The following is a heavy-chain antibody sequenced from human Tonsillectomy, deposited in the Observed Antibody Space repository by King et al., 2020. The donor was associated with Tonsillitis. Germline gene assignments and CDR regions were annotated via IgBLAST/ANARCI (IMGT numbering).Heavy chain of an antibody. CDR3: MREGSSRTNFAFDI. J-gene: IGHJ3*02. CDR2: ISAYSGNT. CDR1: GYTFTSYG. D-gene: IGHD6-13*01. Sequence: VQLVESGAEVKKPGASVKVSCKASGYTFTSYGISWVRQAPGQGLEWMGWISAYSGNTNYAQRLQGRGSMTTDISTSTAYMELRSLTSDDTAVYYCMREGSSRTNFAFDIWGQGTMVTVSS. V-gene: IGHV1-18*04.